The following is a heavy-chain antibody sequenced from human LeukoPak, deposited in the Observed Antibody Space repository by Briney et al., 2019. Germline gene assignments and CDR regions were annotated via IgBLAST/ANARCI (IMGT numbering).Heavy chain of an antibody. V-gene: IGHV3-23*01. CDR3: AKGQPDYYDSSGSRGLDY. D-gene: IGHD3-22*01. J-gene: IGHJ4*02. CDR2: ISGSGGST. Sequence: GGSLRLSCAASGFTFSSYAMSWVRQAPGKGLEWVSAISGSGGSTYYADSVKGRFTISRDNSKNTLYLQMNSLRAEDTAVYYCAKGQPDYYDSSGSRGLDYWGQGTLVTVSS. CDR1: GFTFSSYA.